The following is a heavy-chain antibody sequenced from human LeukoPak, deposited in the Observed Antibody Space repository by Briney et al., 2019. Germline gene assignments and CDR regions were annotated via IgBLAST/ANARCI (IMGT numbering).Heavy chain of an antibody. CDR1: GFTFSSYS. D-gene: IGHD5-18*01. CDR2: ISSSSSTI. J-gene: IGHJ6*03. V-gene: IGHV3-48*01. CDR3: ARVGYSYGSDYYYYMDV. Sequence: GGSLRLSCAASGFTFSSYSMNWVRQAPGKGLEWVSYISSSSSTIYYADSVKGRFTISRDNAKNSLYLQMNSLRAEDTAVYYCARVGYSYGSDYYYYMDVWGKGTTVTVS.